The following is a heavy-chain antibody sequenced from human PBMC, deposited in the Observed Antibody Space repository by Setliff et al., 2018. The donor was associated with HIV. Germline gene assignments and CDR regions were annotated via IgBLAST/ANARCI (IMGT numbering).Heavy chain of an antibody. D-gene: IGHD3-3*01. CDR1: GTFLSGSY. J-gene: IGHJ4*02. CDR3: VRHLLDYNFWSGYSTQNCFNY. Sequence: SETLSLTCRVSGTFLSGSYWSWIRQPPGKGLEWIGHIYYTGRTNYNPSLQSRVNMSVDTSKNQLSLNLTSVTAADTAIYYCVRHLLDYNFWSGYSTQNCFNYWGQGALVTVSS. V-gene: IGHV4-59*08. CDR2: IYYTGRT.